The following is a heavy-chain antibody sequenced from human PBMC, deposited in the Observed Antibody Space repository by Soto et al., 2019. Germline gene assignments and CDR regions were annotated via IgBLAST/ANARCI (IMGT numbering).Heavy chain of an antibody. V-gene: IGHV3-7*04. Sequence: GGSLRLSCAASGFSFSSYWMRWVRQAPGKGLEWVANIKQDGSEKYHVDSVKGRFTISRDNAKNSLYLQMNSLRAEDTAMYYCVRVGCSGGSCYSGLAYFDYWGQGTLVTVSS. D-gene: IGHD2-15*01. CDR1: GFSFSSYW. CDR2: IKQDGSEK. J-gene: IGHJ4*02. CDR3: VRVGCSGGSCYSGLAYFDY.